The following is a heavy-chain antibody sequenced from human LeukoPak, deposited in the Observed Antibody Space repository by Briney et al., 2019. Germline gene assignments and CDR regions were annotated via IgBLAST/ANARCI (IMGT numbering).Heavy chain of an antibody. J-gene: IGHJ6*02. V-gene: IGHV3-66*01. CDR1: GFTVSSNY. CDR2: IYSGGST. CDR3: ARDGDGYYGMDV. Sequence: GGSLRLSCAASGFTVSSNYMSWVRQAPGKGLEWVSVIYSGGSTYYTDSVKGRFTISRDNSKNTLYLQMNSLRAEDTAVYYCARDGDGYYGMDVWGQGTTVTVSS.